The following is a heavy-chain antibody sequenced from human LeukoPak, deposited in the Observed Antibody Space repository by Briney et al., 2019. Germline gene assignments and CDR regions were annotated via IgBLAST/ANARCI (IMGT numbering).Heavy chain of an antibody. D-gene: IGHD2-2*01. CDR2: IYHSGST. V-gene: IGHV4-4*02. CDR1: GGSISSSNW. CDR3: ARVTVVVPAAMSWFDP. Sequence: PSETLSLTCAVSGGSISSSNWWSWVRQPPRKGLEWIGEIYHSGSTNYNPSLKSRVTISVDKSKNQFSLKLSSVTAADTAVYYCARVTVVVPAAMSWFDPWGQGTLVTVSS. J-gene: IGHJ5*02.